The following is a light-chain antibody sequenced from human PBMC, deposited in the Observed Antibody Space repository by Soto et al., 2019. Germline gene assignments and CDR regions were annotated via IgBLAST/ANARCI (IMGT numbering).Light chain of an antibody. CDR2: EVS. V-gene: IGLV2-14*01. Sequence: QSELTQPASVSGSPGPSITISCTGTSSDVGGYNYVSWYQQHPGKAPKLMIYEVSNRPSGVSNRFSGSKSGNTASLTISGLPAEDEADYYCSSYTSSSTRVFGGGTKLTV. CDR3: SSYTSSSTRV. J-gene: IGLJ3*02. CDR1: SSDVGGYNY.